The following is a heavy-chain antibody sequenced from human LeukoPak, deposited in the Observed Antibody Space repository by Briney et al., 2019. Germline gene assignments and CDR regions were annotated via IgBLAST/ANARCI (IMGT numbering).Heavy chain of an antibody. CDR2: INPSGGST. D-gene: IGHD3-3*01. J-gene: IGHJ3*02. CDR3: ARDPQRITIFGVVTPDAFDI. V-gene: IGHV1-46*01. Sequence: ASVTVSCKASGYTFTSYYMHWVRQAPGQGLEWMGIINPSGGSTSYAQKFQGRVTMTRDTSTSTVYMELSSLRSEDTAVYYCARDPQRITIFGVVTPDAFDIWGQGTMVTVSS. CDR1: GYTFTSYY.